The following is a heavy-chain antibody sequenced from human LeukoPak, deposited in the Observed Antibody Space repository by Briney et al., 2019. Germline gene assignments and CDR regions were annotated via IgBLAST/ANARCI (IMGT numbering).Heavy chain of an antibody. Sequence: PGGSLRLSCVASGFTFSNHGMQWVRQAPGKGPEWLAVIWYDGSNKYYADSVKGRFTISRDNSKNTLYLHMSSLRAEDTAMYYCAKDLAVAGNSYYYYYMDVWGKGTTVAVSS. J-gene: IGHJ6*03. V-gene: IGHV3-33*06. D-gene: IGHD6-19*01. CDR2: IWYDGSNK. CDR1: GFTFSNHG. CDR3: AKDLAVAGNSYYYYYMDV.